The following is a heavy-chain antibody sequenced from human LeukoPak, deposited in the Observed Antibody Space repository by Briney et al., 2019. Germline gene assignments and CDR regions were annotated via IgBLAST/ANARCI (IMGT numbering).Heavy chain of an antibody. J-gene: IGHJ4*02. D-gene: IGHD2-2*01. CDR2: INPSGGST. Sequence: GASVKVSCKASGYTFTSYYMHWVRQAPGQGLEWMGIINPSGGSTSYAQKFQGRVTMTREPSTSTVYMELSSLRSEDTAVYYCARDQEGQYPTDYWGQGTLVTVSS. V-gene: IGHV1-46*01. CDR3: ARDQEGQYPTDY. CDR1: GYTFTSYY.